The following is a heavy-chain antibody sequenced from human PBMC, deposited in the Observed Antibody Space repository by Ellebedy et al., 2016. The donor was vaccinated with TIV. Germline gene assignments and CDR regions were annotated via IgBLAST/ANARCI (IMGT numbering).Heavy chain of an antibody. J-gene: IGHJ4*02. CDR1: GDSINSYY. D-gene: IGHD4-11*01. Sequence: MPSETLSLTCTVSGDSINSYYWSWIRQPPGKGLEWIGYIYHSGSTYYNPSLKSRVTISVDRSKNQFSLKLSSVTAADTAVYYCARYSKGIYFDYWGQGTLVTVSS. CDR3: ARYSKGIYFDY. CDR2: IYHSGST. V-gene: IGHV4-59*12.